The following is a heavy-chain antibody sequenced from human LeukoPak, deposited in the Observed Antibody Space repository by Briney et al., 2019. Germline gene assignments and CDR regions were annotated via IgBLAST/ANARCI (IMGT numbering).Heavy chain of an antibody. CDR2: ISAYNGNT. J-gene: IGHJ4*02. V-gene: IGHV1-18*01. CDR3: ARGRKYGTNFGVVRVPYYFDY. Sequence: DSVKVSCKASGYTFTSYGISWVRQAPGQGLEWMGWISAYNGNTNYAQKLQGRVTMTTDTSTSTAYMELRSLRSDDTAVYYCARGRKYGTNFGVVRVPYYFDYWGQGTPVTVSS. D-gene: IGHD3-3*01. CDR1: GYTFTSYG.